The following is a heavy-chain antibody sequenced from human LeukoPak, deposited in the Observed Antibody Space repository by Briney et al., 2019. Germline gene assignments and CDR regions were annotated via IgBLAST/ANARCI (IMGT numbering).Heavy chain of an antibody. Sequence: GSSVNVSCKASGGTFSSYAISWVRQPPGPGLEWMGGIIPIFGTANYAQKFQGRVTITTDESTSTAYMELSSLRSEDTAVYYCARGYSNNWFDPWGQGSLVTVSS. D-gene: IGHD4-11*01. CDR3: ARGYSNNWFDP. J-gene: IGHJ5*02. V-gene: IGHV1-69*05. CDR1: GGTFSSYA. CDR2: IIPIFGTA.